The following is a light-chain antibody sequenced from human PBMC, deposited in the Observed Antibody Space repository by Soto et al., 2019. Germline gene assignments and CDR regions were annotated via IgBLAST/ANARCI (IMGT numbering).Light chain of an antibody. Sequence: EIVMTQSPATLSVSPGVRATLSCRASQSVSSNLAWYQQKPGQAPRLLIYDASNRATGIPARFSGSGSGTDFTLTISSLEPEDFAVYYCQQRSNWPMSTFGQGTRLEIK. CDR1: QSVSSN. J-gene: IGKJ5*01. V-gene: IGKV3-11*01. CDR3: QQRSNWPMST. CDR2: DAS.